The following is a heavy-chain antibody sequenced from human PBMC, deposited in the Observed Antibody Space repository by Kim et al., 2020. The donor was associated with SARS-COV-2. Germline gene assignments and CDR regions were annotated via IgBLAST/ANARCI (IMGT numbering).Heavy chain of an antibody. Sequence: GGYLRLSCAASGLIFSRYAMGWLRQAPGKGLEWVSSIRASGGGTQYADSVKGRFTISRDNSKNTLYLEMNNLGADDTALYFCARDPNGDYMGTFDIWGRG. J-gene: IGHJ3*02. CDR2: IRASGGGT. CDR3: ARDPNGDYMGTFDI. CDR1: GLIFSRYA. D-gene: IGHD4-17*01. V-gene: IGHV3-23*01.